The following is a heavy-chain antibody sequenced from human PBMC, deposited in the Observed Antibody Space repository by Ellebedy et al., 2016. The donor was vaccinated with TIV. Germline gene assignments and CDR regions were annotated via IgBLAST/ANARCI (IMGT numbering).Heavy chain of an antibody. CDR1: GFTFSSSW. Sequence: PGGSLRLSCAASGFTFSSSWVHWVRQVPGKGLVWVARINGDGSNIGYADSVEGRFTVSRDNSKNTLYLQMDILRAEDTAGYYCVFPWFVIVPAVKFDSWGPGTRVTVSS. V-gene: IGHV3-74*01. CDR3: VFPWFVIVPAVKFDS. CDR2: INGDGSNI. D-gene: IGHD2-2*01. J-gene: IGHJ5*01.